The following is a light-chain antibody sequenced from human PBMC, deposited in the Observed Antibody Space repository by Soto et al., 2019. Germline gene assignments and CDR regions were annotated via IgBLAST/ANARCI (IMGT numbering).Light chain of an antibody. CDR1: SSDVGGYNY. Sequence: QSALTQPRSVSGSPGQSVTISCTGTSSDVGGYNYVSWYQQHPGKAPKIMIYDVSKRPSGVPDRFSGSKSGNTASLTISGLQVEDEADYYCCSYAGSYNVVFGGGTKLTVL. CDR3: CSYAGSYNVV. CDR2: DVS. J-gene: IGLJ2*01. V-gene: IGLV2-11*01.